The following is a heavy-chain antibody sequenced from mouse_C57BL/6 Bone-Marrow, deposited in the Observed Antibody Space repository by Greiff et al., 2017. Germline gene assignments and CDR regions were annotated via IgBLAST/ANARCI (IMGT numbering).Heavy chain of an antibody. CDR2: IDPSDSET. D-gene: IGHD2-1*01. Sequence: QVQLQQPGAELVRPGSSVKLSCKASGYTFTSYWMHWVKQRPIQGLEWIGNIDPSDSETHYNQKFKDKATLTVDKSSSTAYMQLSSLTSEDSAVYYGARLYYGNYDAMDYWGQGTSVTVSS. J-gene: IGHJ4*01. CDR3: ARLYYGNYDAMDY. CDR1: GYTFTSYW. V-gene: IGHV1-52*01.